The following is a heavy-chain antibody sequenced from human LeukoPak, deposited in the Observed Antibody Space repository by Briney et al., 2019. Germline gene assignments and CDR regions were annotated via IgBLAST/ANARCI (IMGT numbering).Heavy chain of an antibody. CDR2: ISSSGSKI. CDR1: GFTLSNYN. Sequence: GGSLRLSCADSGFTLSNYNMNWVRQAPGKGLEWVSYISSSGSKIFYADSVKGRLTISRDNAKNSLYLQMNSLRAEDTAVYYCARNPPEGGYFASWGQGTLVTVSS. V-gene: IGHV3-48*01. CDR3: ARNPPEGGYFAS. D-gene: IGHD3-22*01. J-gene: IGHJ4*02.